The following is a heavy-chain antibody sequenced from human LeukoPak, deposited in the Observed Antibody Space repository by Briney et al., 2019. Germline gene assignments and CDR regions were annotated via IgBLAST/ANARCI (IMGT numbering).Heavy chain of an antibody. V-gene: IGHV1-69*13. CDR2: IIPIFGTA. CDR3: ARLEGYGGSYYFDY. CDR1: GGTFSSYA. D-gene: IGHD2-15*01. Sequence: SVKVSCKASGGTFSSYAISWVRQAPGQGLEWMGGIIPIFGTANFAQKFQGRVTITADESTSTAYMELSSLRSEDTAVYYCARLEGYGGSYYFDYWGQGTLVTVSS. J-gene: IGHJ4*02.